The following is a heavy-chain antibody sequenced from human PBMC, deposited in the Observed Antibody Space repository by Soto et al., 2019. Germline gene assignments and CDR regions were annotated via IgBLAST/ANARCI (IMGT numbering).Heavy chain of an antibody. Sequence: EVQLVESGGGLVKPGGSLRLSCAASGFTFTSYSMNWVRQAPGKGLEWVSSISGRSSDIHYADSVKGRFTISRDNAKNSLYLQMNSLRAEDTALYYCAKDASSGITSFDLWGRGTLVTVSS. CDR2: ISGRSSDI. CDR1: GFTFTSYS. CDR3: AKDASSGITSFDL. J-gene: IGHJ2*01. D-gene: IGHD3-3*01. V-gene: IGHV3-21*04.